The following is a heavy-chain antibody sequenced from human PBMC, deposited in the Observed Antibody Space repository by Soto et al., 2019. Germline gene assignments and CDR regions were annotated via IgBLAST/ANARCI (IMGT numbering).Heavy chain of an antibody. Sequence: QVQLVQSGAEVKKPGSSVKVSCKASGGTFSSYTISWVRQAPGQGLEWMGRIIPILGIANYAQKFQGRVTITADKSTSTAYMELSSLRSEDTAVYYCARDGVGTVIDRRYFDLWGRGTLVTVSS. CDR2: IIPILGIA. CDR1: GGTFSSYT. J-gene: IGHJ2*01. CDR3: ARDGVGTVIDRRYFDL. D-gene: IGHD2-21*01. V-gene: IGHV1-69*08.